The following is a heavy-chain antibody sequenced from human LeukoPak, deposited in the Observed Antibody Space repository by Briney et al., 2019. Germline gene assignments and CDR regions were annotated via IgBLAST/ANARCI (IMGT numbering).Heavy chain of an antibody. CDR2: IYTSGST. CDR1: GGSISSYY. Sequence: PSETLSLTCTVSGGSISSYYWSWIRQPAGKGLEWIGRIYTSGSTNYNPSLKSRVTISVDTSKNQFSLKLSSVTAADTAVYYCARETYCSSTSCWPYYYYYMDVWGKGTTVTVSS. D-gene: IGHD2-2*01. V-gene: IGHV4-4*07. CDR3: ARETYCSSTSCWPYYYYYMDV. J-gene: IGHJ6*03.